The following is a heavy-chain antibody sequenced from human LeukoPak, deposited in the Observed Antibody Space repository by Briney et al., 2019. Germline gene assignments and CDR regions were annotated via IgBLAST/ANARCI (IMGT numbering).Heavy chain of an antibody. CDR1: GYTFTSYD. J-gene: IGHJ4*02. D-gene: IGHD3-10*01. CDR2: INPNSGGT. Sequence: ASVKVSCKASGYTFTSYDINWVRQAPGQGLEWMGWINPNSGGTNYAQKFQGRVTMTRDTSISTAYMELSRLRSDDTAVYYCARDSGSYYSRWGQGTLVTVSS. CDR3: ARDSGSYYSR. V-gene: IGHV1-2*02.